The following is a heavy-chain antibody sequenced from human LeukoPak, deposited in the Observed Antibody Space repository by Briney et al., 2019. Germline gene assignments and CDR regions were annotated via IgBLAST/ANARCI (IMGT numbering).Heavy chain of an antibody. D-gene: IGHD3-22*01. J-gene: IGHJ4*02. Sequence: GGSLRLSCAASGFTFSVYGMNWVRQAPGKGLEWISYISSSSNKIYDAHYVRGRFTISRDNAKNSLYLQMNSLRAEDTAVYYCARPEKGGYYDSSAYDYWGQGTLVTVSS. V-gene: IGHV3-48*01. CDR1: GFTFSVYG. CDR2: ISSSSNKI. CDR3: ARPEKGGYYDSSAYDY.